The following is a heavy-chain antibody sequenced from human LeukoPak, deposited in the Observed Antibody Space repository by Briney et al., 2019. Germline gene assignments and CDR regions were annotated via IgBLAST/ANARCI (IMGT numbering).Heavy chain of an antibody. Sequence: ASVKVSCKASGYTFTSYAMHWVRQAPGQRLEWMGWINAGNGNTKYSQKFQGRVTITRDTSTSTAYMELRSLRSDDTAVYYCAREPTDSSSWSFGFDYWGQGTLVTVSS. D-gene: IGHD6-13*01. CDR3: AREPTDSSSWSFGFDY. CDR2: INAGNGNT. J-gene: IGHJ4*02. V-gene: IGHV1-3*01. CDR1: GYTFTSYA.